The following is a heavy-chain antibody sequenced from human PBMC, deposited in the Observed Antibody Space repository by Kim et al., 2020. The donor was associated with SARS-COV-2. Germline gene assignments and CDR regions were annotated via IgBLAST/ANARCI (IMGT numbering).Heavy chain of an antibody. V-gene: IGHV6-1*01. D-gene: IGHD2-2*01. CDR3: ARSSSSRQGAFDI. J-gene: IGHJ3*02. Sequence: YAVSGQSRITINPDTSKNHFSLQLNSVTPEDTAVYYCARSSSSRQGAFDIWGQGTMVTVSS.